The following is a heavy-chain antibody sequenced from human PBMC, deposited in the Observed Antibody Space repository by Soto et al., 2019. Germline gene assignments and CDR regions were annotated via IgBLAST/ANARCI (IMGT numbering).Heavy chain of an antibody. CDR2: IWYDGSNK. J-gene: IGHJ6*03. D-gene: IGHD6-13*01. CDR1: GFTFSSYG. Sequence: QVQLVESGGGVVQPGRSLRLSCAASGFTFSSYGMHWVRQAPGKGLEWVAVIWYDGSNKYYADSVKGRFTISRDNSKNTLYLQMNSLRAEDTAVYYCARGSEFLSSWYYYYYMDVWGKGTTVTVSS. V-gene: IGHV3-33*01. CDR3: ARGSEFLSSWYYYYYMDV.